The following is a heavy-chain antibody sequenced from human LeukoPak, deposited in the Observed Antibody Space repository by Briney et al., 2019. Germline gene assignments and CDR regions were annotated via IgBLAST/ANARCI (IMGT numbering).Heavy chain of an antibody. Sequence: GGSLRLSCAASEFTFTNYAVSWVRQAPGKGLEWVSAISVGGGVTYYADSVKGRFTISRDNSKNTLYLQMNSLRAEDTAVYYCAKDSQYSSSWGDFDYWGQGTLVTVSS. V-gene: IGHV3-23*01. CDR1: EFTFTNYA. J-gene: IGHJ4*02. D-gene: IGHD6-13*01. CDR2: ISVGGGVT. CDR3: AKDSQYSSSWGDFDY.